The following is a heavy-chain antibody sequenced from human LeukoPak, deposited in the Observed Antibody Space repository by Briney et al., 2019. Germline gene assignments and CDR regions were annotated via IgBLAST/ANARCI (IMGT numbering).Heavy chain of an antibody. J-gene: IGHJ4*02. CDR3: ARQLGVLRFLEWTPQGGY. D-gene: IGHD3-3*01. Sequence: SETLSLTCAVSGYSISSGYYWGWIRPPPGKGVEWIGSIYHSGSTYYNPSLKSRVTISVDTSKNQFSLKLSSVTAADTAVHYCARQLGVLRFLEWTPQGGYWGQGTLVTVSS. CDR1: GYSISSGYY. V-gene: IGHV4-38-2*01. CDR2: IYHSGST.